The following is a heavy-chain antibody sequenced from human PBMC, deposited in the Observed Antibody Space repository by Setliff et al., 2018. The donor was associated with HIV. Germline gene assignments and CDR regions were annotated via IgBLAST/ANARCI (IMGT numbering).Heavy chain of an antibody. J-gene: IGHJ4*02. D-gene: IGHD4-17*01. V-gene: IGHV4-59*01. CDR1: GGSISSYY. Sequence: PSETLSLTCTVSGGSISSYYWSWIRQPPGKGLEWIGYIYYNGNTNYNPSLKRRVTISVDTSKNQLSLKLSSVTAADTAVYYCAREIYGGNSRPFDYWGQGTLVTVSS. CDR2: IYYNGNT. CDR3: AREIYGGNSRPFDY.